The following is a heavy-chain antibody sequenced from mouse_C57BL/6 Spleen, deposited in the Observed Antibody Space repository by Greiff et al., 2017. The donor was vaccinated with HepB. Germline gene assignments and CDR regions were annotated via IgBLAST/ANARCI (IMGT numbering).Heavy chain of an antibody. CDR3: ARDYDYDGGAWFAY. Sequence: LVESGPELVKPGASVKISCKASGYSFTDYNMNWVKQSNGKSLEWIGVINPNYGTTSYNQKFKGKATLTVDQSSSTAYMQLNSLTSEDSAVYYCARDYDYDGGAWFAYWGQGTLVTVSA. V-gene: IGHV1-39*01. CDR1: GYSFTDYN. J-gene: IGHJ3*01. D-gene: IGHD2-4*01. CDR2: INPNYGTT.